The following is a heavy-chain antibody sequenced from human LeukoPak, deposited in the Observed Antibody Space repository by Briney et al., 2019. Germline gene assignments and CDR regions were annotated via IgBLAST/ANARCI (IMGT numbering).Heavy chain of an antibody. CDR3: ARDLDTVTLFDY. CDR2: IVGSGGRT. D-gene: IGHD4-17*01. J-gene: IGHJ4*02. CDR1: GFTFSSYV. V-gene: IGHV3-23*01. Sequence: GGSLRLSCAASGFTFSSYVMSWVRQAPGKGLEWASGIVGSGGRTYYRDSVKGRFTISRDNSKNTLYLQMNSLRAEDSAVYYCARDLDTVTLFDYWGQGTRVTVSS.